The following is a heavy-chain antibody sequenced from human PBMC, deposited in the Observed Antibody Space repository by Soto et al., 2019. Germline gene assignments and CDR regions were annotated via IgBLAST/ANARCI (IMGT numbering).Heavy chain of an antibody. CDR1: GFTFSNYV. CDR2: ISHDGSNK. V-gene: IGHV3-30-3*01. D-gene: IGHD3-22*01. Sequence: QVQLVESGGGVVQPGESLTLSCTASGFTFSNYVIHWVRQAPGKGLEWVALISHDGSNKHYADSVKDRFTISRDNSKSSQYMQMNSLGAEDTAMYYCAREDESSGYAGTFHHWGQGTLVTVSS. J-gene: IGHJ1*01. CDR3: AREDESSGYAGTFHH.